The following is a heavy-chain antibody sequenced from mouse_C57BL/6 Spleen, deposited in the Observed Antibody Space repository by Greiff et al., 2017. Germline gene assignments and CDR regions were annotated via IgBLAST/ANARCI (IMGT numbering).Heavy chain of an antibody. CDR2: ISDGGSYT. CDR1: GFTFSSYA. D-gene: IGHD2-2*01. V-gene: IGHV5-4*03. J-gene: IGHJ2*01. CDR3: ARGDGFDGYFDY. Sequence: DVKLVESGGGLVKPGGSLRLSCAASGFTFSSYAMSWVRQTPEKRLEWVATISDGGSYTYYPDNVKGRFTISRDNAKNNLYLQMSHLKSEDTAMYYCARGDGFDGYFDYWGQGTTLTVSS.